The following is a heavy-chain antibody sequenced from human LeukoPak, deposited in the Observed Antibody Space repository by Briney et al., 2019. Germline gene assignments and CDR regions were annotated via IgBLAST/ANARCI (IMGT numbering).Heavy chain of an antibody. D-gene: IGHD3-16*01. V-gene: IGHV3-30*03. J-gene: IGHJ6*02. Sequence: PGESLRLSCAASGFTFSSYGMHWVRQAPGKGLEWVAVISYDGSNKYYADSVKGRFTISRDNAKNSLYLQMSNLRAEDTAVYFCARGGGLDVWGQGATVTVSS. CDR2: ISYDGSNK. CDR1: GFTFSSYG. CDR3: ARGGGLDV.